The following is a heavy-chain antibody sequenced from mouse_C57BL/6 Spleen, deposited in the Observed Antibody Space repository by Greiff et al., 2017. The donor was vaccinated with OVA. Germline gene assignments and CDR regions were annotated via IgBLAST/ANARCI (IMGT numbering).Heavy chain of an antibody. CDR3: ARFYDGYSYAMDY. CDR1: GYTFTSYW. J-gene: IGHJ4*01. V-gene: IGHV1-64*01. D-gene: IGHD2-3*01. CDR2: IHPNSGST. Sequence: VQLQQPGAELVKPGASVKLSCKASGYTFTSYWMHWVKQRPGQGLEWIGMIHPNSGSTNYNEKFKSKATLTVDKSSSTAYMQLSSLTSEDSAVYYCARFYDGYSYAMDYWGQGTSVTVSS.